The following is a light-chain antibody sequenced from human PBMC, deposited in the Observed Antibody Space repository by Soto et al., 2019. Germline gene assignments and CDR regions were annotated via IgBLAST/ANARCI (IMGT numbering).Light chain of an antibody. Sequence: DVVMTQTPLSLSVAPGQPASISCKSSQSLLHITGATFLFWYPQKPGQSPQLLIYEVSTRVSGVPDRFSGSGSGTDFTLEISRVETDDVGIYYCMQSTQLPPTFGQGTRLGIE. CDR2: EVS. J-gene: IGKJ5*01. CDR3: MQSTQLPPT. CDR1: QSLLHITGATF. V-gene: IGKV2D-29*02.